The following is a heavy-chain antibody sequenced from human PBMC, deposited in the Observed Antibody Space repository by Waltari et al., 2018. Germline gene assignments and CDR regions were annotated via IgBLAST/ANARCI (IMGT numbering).Heavy chain of an antibody. CDR1: GYTFSGYY. D-gene: IGHD2-21*01. CDR2: IHPTSGGT. CDR3: AREVIGFDI. J-gene: IGHJ5*02. V-gene: IGHV1-2*06. Sequence: QVHLLQSAAEVKKPGASVKVSCKASGYTFSGYYIHWVRQAPGQGLEWMGRIHPTSGGTRYGQKFQGRVTMTRDTSITSAYMELSSLRSDDTAVYYCAREVIGFDIWGQGTLVTVSS.